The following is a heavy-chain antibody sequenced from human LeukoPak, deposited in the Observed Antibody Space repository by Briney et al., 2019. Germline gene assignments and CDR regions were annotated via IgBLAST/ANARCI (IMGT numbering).Heavy chain of an antibody. Sequence: GGSLRLSCAASGFTFRSYEMNWVRQAPGKGLEWVSYIGSSGSIYYADSVKGRFTISRDNAKNSLYLQMNSLRAEDTAVYYCARESFSYYDILTGYYYYYYYMDVWGKGTTVTASS. CDR2: IGSSGSI. CDR3: ARESFSYYDILTGYYYYYYYMDV. CDR1: GFTFRSYE. D-gene: IGHD3-9*01. V-gene: IGHV3-48*03. J-gene: IGHJ6*03.